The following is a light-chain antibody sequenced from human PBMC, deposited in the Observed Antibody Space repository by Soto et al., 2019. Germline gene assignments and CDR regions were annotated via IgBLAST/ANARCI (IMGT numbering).Light chain of an antibody. CDR2: GAS. J-gene: IGKJ5*01. Sequence: EIVLTHSPATLSVSPGERATLSCRASQSVSSNLSWYQQKPGQAPRLLIYGASTRATGIPARFSGSGSGTEFTLTISSLQSEDFAVYYCQQYNNWPPITFGQGTRLEIK. CDR3: QQYNNWPPIT. V-gene: IGKV3-15*01. CDR1: QSVSSN.